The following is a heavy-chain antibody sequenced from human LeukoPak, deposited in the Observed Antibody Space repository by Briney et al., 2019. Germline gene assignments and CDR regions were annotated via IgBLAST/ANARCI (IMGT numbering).Heavy chain of an antibody. J-gene: IGHJ3*02. CDR3: ARGLLDIVVVVAATPLDAFDI. Sequence: PSETLSLTCTVSGGSISSYYWSRIRQPPGKGLEWIGYIYYSGSTNYNPSLKSRVTISVDTSKNQFSLKLSSVTAADTAVYYCARGLLDIVVVVAATPLDAFDIWGQGTMVTVSS. CDR1: GGSISSYY. V-gene: IGHV4-59*08. D-gene: IGHD2-15*01. CDR2: IYYSGST.